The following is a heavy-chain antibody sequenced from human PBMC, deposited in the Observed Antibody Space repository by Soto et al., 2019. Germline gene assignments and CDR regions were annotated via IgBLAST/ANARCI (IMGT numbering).Heavy chain of an antibody. Sequence: EVQLLESGGGLVQPGGSLSLSCAASGFTFSSYAMSWVRQAPGKGLEWVSAISGSGGSTYYADSVKGRFTISRDNSKNTLYLQMNSLRAEDTAVYYCAKAADIVVVVAANLYFDYWGQGTLVTVSS. CDR1: GFTFSSYA. CDR3: AKAADIVVVVAANLYFDY. D-gene: IGHD2-15*01. V-gene: IGHV3-23*01. CDR2: ISGSGGST. J-gene: IGHJ4*02.